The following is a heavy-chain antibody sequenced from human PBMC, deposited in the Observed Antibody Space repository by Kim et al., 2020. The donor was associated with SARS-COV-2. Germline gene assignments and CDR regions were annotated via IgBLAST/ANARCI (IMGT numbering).Heavy chain of an antibody. J-gene: IGHJ5*02. CDR1: GYTFDTYS. Sequence: ASVKVSCKASGYTFDTYSRYWVRQAPGQRFEWMGWINGGNGNTRYSQNFQGRVTITRDTSATIAYMELSSLTSKDTAVYYCAREGSGSYNWFDPWGQGTLVTVSS. CDR3: AREGSGSYNWFDP. CDR2: INGGNGNT. V-gene: IGHV1-3*01. D-gene: IGHD3-10*01.